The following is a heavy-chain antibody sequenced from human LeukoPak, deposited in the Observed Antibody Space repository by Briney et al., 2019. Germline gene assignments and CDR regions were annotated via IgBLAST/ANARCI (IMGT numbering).Heavy chain of an antibody. CDR1: VYTVIDYF. D-gene: IGHD7-27*01. J-gene: IGHJ4*02. V-gene: IGHV1-2*06. CDR3: ARDLSSTPNWELDY. Sequence: GASVKVSSTASVYTVIDYFIHSVRQAPGQGLECMGRITPNSGGTEYAQNFQGRVNITRDTSISASYMELNRLTSNDSAVYYCARDLSSTPNWELDYWGQGTLVTVSS. CDR2: ITPNSGGT.